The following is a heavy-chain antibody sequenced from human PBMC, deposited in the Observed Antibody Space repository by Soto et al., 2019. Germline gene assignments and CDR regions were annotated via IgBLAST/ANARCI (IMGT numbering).Heavy chain of an antibody. CDR3: ARSPEATVTAFDY. CDR2: IYYSGST. J-gene: IGHJ4*02. CDR1: GGSISSGGYY. D-gene: IGHD4-17*01. V-gene: IGHV4-31*03. Sequence: QVQLQESGPGLVKPSQTLSLTCTVSGGSISSGGYYWSGIRQHPGKGLEWIGYIYYSGSTYYNPALKSRFTISVDTSKNQFSLKLSSVTAADTAVYYCARSPEATVTAFDYWGQGTLVTVSS.